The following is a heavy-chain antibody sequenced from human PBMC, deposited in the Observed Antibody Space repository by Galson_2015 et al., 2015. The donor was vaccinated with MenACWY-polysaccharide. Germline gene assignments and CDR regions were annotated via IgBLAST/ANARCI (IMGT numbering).Heavy chain of an antibody. CDR3: VGPLGRGGTGAYGMDA. CDR1: GLTFSNNW. D-gene: IGHD3-10*01. J-gene: IGHJ6*02. Sequence: STRLSCAASGLTFSNNWIHWVRQAPGKGLVWVSRINSDASSTAYADSVKGRFTISRDNAKNTLYLQMNSLRVEDTAVYYCVGPLGRGGTGAYGMDAWGQGTTVTVSS. CDR2: INSDASST. V-gene: IGHV3-74*01.